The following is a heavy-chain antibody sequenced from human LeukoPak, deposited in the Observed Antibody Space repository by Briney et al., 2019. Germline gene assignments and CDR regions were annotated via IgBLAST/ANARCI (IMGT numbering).Heavy chain of an antibody. CDR1: GFTFSSYP. V-gene: IGHV3-30*04. J-gene: IGHJ2*01. CDR2: ISYDVGNK. D-gene: IGHD7-27*01. Sequence: GRSLRLSCAASGFTFSSYPMHWVRQAPGKGLEWVAVISYDVGNKYHADSVKGRFTISGDNSKNTLYLQMNSLRAEDTAVYYCARANELGHWYFDLWGRGTLVTVSS. CDR3: ARANELGHWYFDL.